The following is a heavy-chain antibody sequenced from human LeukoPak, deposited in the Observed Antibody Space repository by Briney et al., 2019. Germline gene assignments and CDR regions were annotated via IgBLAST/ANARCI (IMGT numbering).Heavy chain of an antibody. CDR1: GFTFSSYS. J-gene: IGHJ6*02. D-gene: IGHD2-2*01. CDR3: AKDGPHCSSTSCYGMDV. Sequence: GGSLRLSCAASGFTFSSYSMNWVRQAPGKGLEWVSSISSSSSYIYYADSVKGRFTISRDNAKNSLYLQMNSLRAEDTAVYYCAKDGPHCSSTSCYGMDVWGQGTTVTVSS. V-gene: IGHV3-21*01. CDR2: ISSSSSYI.